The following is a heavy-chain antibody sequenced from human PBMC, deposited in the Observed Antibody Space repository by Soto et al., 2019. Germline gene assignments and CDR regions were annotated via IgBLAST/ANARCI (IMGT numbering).Heavy chain of an antibody. Sequence: EPLSLTWADDGGCLSGYYWGWIRQPPGKGLEWIGEINHSGSNNYNPSLKSRVTISVDTSKKQFSLKLRSVTAADTAVYYCARESGSGWYVWFDPWGQGTLVTVSS. D-gene: IGHD6-19*01. CDR2: INHSGSN. J-gene: IGHJ5*02. CDR3: ARESGSGWYVWFDP. V-gene: IGHV4-34*01. CDR1: GGCLSGYY.